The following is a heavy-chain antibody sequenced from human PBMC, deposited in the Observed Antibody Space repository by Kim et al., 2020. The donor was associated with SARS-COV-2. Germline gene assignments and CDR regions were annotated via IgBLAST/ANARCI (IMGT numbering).Heavy chain of an antibody. CDR2: IGSLGDIT. Sequence: GGSLRLSCAASGFTFSTYSMNWVRQAPGKGLEWVSYIGSLGDITYYSDSVKGRFTTSRDNAKNSMYLQMNSLRVEDTAVYYCTTYLLQGLDSFNIDNWGQGTLVPVPA. V-gene: IGHV3-48*04. J-gene: IGHJ4*02. CDR1: GFTFSTYS. CDR3: TTYLLQGLDSFNIDN. D-gene: IGHD2-2*03.